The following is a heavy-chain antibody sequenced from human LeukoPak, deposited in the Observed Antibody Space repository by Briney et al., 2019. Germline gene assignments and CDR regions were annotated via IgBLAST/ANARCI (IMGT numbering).Heavy chain of an antibody. CDR1: GFTFKSYA. Sequence: GGSLRLSCAASGFTFKSYAMSWVRAAPGKGLGWVSGISGSGDSTYYADSVKGRFIISRDNSKNTLYLQMNSLRAEDTALYYCAKGHLAVASWGQGSLVTVSS. CDR2: ISGSGDST. D-gene: IGHD6-19*01. V-gene: IGHV3-23*01. J-gene: IGHJ5*02. CDR3: AKGHLAVAS.